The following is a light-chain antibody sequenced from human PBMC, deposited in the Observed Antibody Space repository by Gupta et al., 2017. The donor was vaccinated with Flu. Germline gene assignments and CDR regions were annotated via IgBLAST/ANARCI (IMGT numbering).Light chain of an antibody. Sequence: VMTQYPLSLPVAPGESASMSCRSSQSLLKSNGSNYLDWYLQRPGRSPQLLIYLSSHRASGVPDRFSGSGSGTDFTLKISRVEAEDVGVYYCMQSLQGLTFGGGTKMEIK. J-gene: IGKJ4*01. CDR3: MQSLQGLT. CDR2: LSS. CDR1: QSLLKSNGSNY. V-gene: IGKV2-28*01.